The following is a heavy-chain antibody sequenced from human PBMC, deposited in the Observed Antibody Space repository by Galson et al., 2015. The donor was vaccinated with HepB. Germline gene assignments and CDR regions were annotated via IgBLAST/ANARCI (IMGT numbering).Heavy chain of an antibody. CDR2: ISGSGGST. D-gene: IGHD6-19*01. J-gene: IGHJ4*02. CDR3: AKGVEYSSGWYYFDY. CDR1: GFTFSTYA. Sequence: SLRLSCAASGFTFSTYAMSWVRQAPGKGLEWVSVISGSGGSTYYADSVRGRFTISRDNSKNTLYLQMISLRAEDTAIYYCAKGVEYSSGWYYFDYWGQGTLVTVSS. V-gene: IGHV3-23*01.